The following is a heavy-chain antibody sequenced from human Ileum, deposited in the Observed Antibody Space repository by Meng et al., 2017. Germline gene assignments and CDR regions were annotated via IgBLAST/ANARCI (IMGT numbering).Heavy chain of an antibody. V-gene: IGHV3-20*01. D-gene: IGHD3-10*01. CDR3: ARGGTSGWFGDPFDY. J-gene: IGHJ4*02. CDR1: GFTFDDYG. Sequence: GESLKISCAASGFTFDDYGMSWVRQAPGKGLEWVSGINWNGGSTGYADSVKGRFTIPRDNAKNSLYLQMNSLRAEDTALYHCARGGTSGWFGDPFDYWGQGTLVTVSS. CDR2: INWNGGST.